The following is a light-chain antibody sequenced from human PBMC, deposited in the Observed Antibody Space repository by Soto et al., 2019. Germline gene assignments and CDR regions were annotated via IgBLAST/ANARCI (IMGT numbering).Light chain of an antibody. CDR1: SSDVGSYDR. CDR3: SSYTSSSPLYV. V-gene: IGLV2-18*02. J-gene: IGLJ1*01. Sequence: QSALTQPPSVSGSPGQSVTISCTGTSSDVGSYDRVSWYQQPPGTAPKLMIYEVSNRPSGVPDRFSGSKSGNTASLTISVLQAEDEADYYCSSYTSSSPLYVFGTGTQLTVL. CDR2: EVS.